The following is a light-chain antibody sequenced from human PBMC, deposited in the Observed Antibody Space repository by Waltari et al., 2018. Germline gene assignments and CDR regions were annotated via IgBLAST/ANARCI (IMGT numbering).Light chain of an antibody. CDR2: RNN. CDR3: AAWDDSLSRWL. V-gene: IGLV1-47*01. CDR1: SSNIGSNY. Sequence: QSVLTQPPSASGTPGQRVTISCSGRSSNIGSNYVYWYQHVPGAAPKLLIYRNNQRPSGVPGRFSGSKSGTSASLAIRGLRSEDEADYYCAAWDDSLSRWLLGGGTKLTVL. J-gene: IGLJ3*02.